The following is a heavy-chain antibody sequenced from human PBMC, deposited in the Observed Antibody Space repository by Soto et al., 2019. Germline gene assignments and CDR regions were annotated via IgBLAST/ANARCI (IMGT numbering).Heavy chain of an antibody. D-gene: IGHD2-15*01. CDR1: GYTFTTYY. J-gene: IGHJ4*02. Sequence: QVQLVQSGAEVKRPGASVKVSCKASGYTFTTYYMHWVRQAPGQGLEWLGIINPNGGSTTYAQKYQGRVTMTRDTATSTGSLELSSLRSEDTAVYYCARAGYCRGGTCFHGNCDYWGQGTLVTVSA. V-gene: IGHV1-46*01. CDR3: ARAGYCRGGTCFHGNCDY. CDR2: INPNGGST.